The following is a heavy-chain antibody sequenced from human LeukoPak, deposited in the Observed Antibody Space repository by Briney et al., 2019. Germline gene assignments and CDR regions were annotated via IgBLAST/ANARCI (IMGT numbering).Heavy chain of an antibody. D-gene: IGHD6-13*01. J-gene: IGHJ6*03. CDR2: IRYDGSNK. CDR3: ARGNTPGYSSSWYPYYYYYMDV. CDR1: GFTFSNYW. Sequence: GGSLRLSCAASGFTFSNYWMSWVRQAPGKGLEWVAFIRYDGSNKYYADSVKGRFTISRDNSKNTLYLQMNSLRAEDTAVYYCARGNTPGYSSSWYPYYYYYMDVWGKGTTVTVSS. V-gene: IGHV3-30*02.